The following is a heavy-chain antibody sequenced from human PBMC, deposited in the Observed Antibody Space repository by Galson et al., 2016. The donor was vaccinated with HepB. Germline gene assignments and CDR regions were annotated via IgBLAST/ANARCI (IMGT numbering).Heavy chain of an antibody. CDR2: ISWNGGGV. D-gene: IGHD3-10*01. V-gene: IGHV3-9*01. CDR1: GFTFDDYA. J-gene: IGHJ4*02. CDR3: AKDSLDYGSGSFDY. Sequence: SLRLSCAASGFTFDDYAMHWVRQAPGKGLEWVSGISWNGGGVGYADSVRGRFTISRDDAKNSLYLQMNSLRAEDTAFYFCAKDSLDYGSGSFDYWGQGTLVTVSS.